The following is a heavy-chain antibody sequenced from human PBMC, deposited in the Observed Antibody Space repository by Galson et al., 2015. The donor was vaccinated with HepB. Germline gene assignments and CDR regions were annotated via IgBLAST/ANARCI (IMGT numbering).Heavy chain of an antibody. V-gene: IGHV3-23*01. Sequence: SLRLSCAVSGFTFSNYAMSWVRQAPGKGLEWLSLISDSADKTYYADSVKGRFTISRDNSNNTLFLQMNSLRAEDTAVYYCAKWRYCSATSCFVEGRGFFDYWGRGTQVTVSS. J-gene: IGHJ4*02. CDR3: AKWRYCSATSCFVEGRGFFDY. CDR1: GFTFSNYA. D-gene: IGHD2-8*02. CDR2: ISDSADKT.